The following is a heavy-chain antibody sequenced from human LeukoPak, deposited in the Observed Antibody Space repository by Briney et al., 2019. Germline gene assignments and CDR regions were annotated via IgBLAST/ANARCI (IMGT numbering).Heavy chain of an antibody. Sequence: PSDTLSLTCSVSGFSISSGYYWGWIRQPPGKGLEWIGAIYYSGTSYYNSSLKNRVTISVDTSKNQFSLKLSSVTAADTAVYYCARQPVVAATPFYYMDVWGKGAPVTISS. V-gene: IGHV4-38-2*01. CDR3: ARQPVVAATPFYYMDV. CDR2: IYYSGTS. J-gene: IGHJ6*03. D-gene: IGHD2-15*01. CDR1: GFSISSGYY.